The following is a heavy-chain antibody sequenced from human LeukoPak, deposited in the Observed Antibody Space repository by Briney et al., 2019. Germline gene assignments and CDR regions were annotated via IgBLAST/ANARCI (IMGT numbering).Heavy chain of an antibody. CDR1: GFTFTSQG. J-gene: IGHJ5*02. V-gene: IGHV3-23*01. CDR3: ARDFGSITSSWYALPWIKREVGWFDP. D-gene: IGHD6-13*01. CDR2: ITGSGDNT. Sequence: PGGSLRLSCAASGFTFTSQGMAWVRQAPAKGLEWVSAITGSGDNTYYADSVKGRFTISRDNSKNTLYLQMNSLRAEDAAVYYCARDFGSITSSWYALPWIKREVGWFDPWGQGTLVTVSS.